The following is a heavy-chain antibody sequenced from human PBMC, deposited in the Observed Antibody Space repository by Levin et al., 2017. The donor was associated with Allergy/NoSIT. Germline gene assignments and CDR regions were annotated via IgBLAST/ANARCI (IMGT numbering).Heavy chain of an antibody. CDR2: ITGGGFDT. J-gene: IGHJ3*01. Sequence: GGSLRLSCAASGFTFSDYAMTWVRQAPGKGLEWVSVITGGGFDTYYGDSVKGRFTVSRDNSKNTLYLELNSLRAEDTAVYYCAKKQGGTSGFSFDVWGQETMVTVSS. CDR3: AKKQGGTSGFSFDV. D-gene: IGHD1-1*01. CDR1: GFTFSDYA. V-gene: IGHV3-23*02.